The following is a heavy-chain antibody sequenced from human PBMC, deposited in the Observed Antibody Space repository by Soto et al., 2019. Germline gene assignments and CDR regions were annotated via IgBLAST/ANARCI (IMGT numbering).Heavy chain of an antibody. J-gene: IGHJ6*03. Sequence: SETLSLTCAAYGGSFSGYYWSWIRQPPGKGLEWIGEINHSGSTNYNPSLKSRVTISVDTSKNQFSLKLSSVTAADTAVYYCARGRTIFGVVNYYYYYMDVWGKGTTVTVSS. V-gene: IGHV4-34*01. CDR2: INHSGST. CDR1: GGSFSGYY. D-gene: IGHD3-3*01. CDR3: ARGRTIFGVVNYYYYYMDV.